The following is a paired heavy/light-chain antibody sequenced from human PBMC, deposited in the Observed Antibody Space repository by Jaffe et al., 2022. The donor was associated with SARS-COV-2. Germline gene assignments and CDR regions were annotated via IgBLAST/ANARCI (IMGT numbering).Light chain of an antibody. CDR3: QQAKSLPLT. CDR1: QGISSW. CDR2: TAS. J-gene: IGKJ4*01. Sequence: DIQLTQSPSSVSASVGDRVTITCRASQGISSWLAWYQRKPGKAPNLLISTASNLQGGVPLRFSGSGSGTDFTLTISSLQPEDSATYYCQQAKSLPLTFGGGTKVEIK. V-gene: IGKV1-12*01.
Heavy chain of an antibody. Sequence: QVQLVESGGGVVQPGGSLRLSCAASGFTFNTYAIHWIRQAPGKGLEWVSLISYDGNKKEYADSVKGRFTISRDNSKNTLSLQMNSLRAEDTALYYCARDSPGGLHYSYFYMDVWGIGTTVTVSS. J-gene: IGHJ6*03. V-gene: IGHV3-30*04. CDR2: ISYDGNKK. CDR1: GFTFNTYA. D-gene: IGHD3-16*01. CDR3: ARDSPGGLHYSYFYMDV.